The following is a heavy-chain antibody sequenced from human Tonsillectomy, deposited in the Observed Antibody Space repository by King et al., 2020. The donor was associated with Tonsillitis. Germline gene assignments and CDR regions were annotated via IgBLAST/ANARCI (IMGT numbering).Heavy chain of an antibody. CDR3: GRGRGVPPDPSLRWFDP. CDR2: INHSGST. D-gene: IGHD4/OR15-4a*01. Sequence: VQLQQWGAGLLKPSETLSLTCGVYGGSFSGYYWSWIRQPPGKGLEWIGEINHSGSTNYNTSLKSRVTISVDTSKNQFSLKLSSVTAADTAVYYCGRGRGVPPDPSLRWFDPWGQGTLVTVSS. CDR1: GGSFSGYY. J-gene: IGHJ5*02. V-gene: IGHV4-34*01.